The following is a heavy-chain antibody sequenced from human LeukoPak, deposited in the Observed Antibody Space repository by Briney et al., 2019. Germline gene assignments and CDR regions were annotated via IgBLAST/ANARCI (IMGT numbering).Heavy chain of an antibody. V-gene: IGHV4-59*01. Sequence: SETLSLTWTVSGGSIGTYYWGWIRQPPGKGLEWIGYIYYNGYTDYNPSLKSRVTISVHTSKNQFPLKLSSVTAADTAVYYCARDRHWTNDWVFDYWGQGTLVTVSS. J-gene: IGHJ4*02. CDR3: ARDRHWTNDWVFDY. CDR2: IYYNGYT. CDR1: GGSIGTYY. D-gene: IGHD1/OR15-1a*01.